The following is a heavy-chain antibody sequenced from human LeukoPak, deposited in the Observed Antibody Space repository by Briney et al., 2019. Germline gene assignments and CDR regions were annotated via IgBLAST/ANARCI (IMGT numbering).Heavy chain of an antibody. CDR1: GFTFSSYA. CDR2: ISYDGGNK. Sequence: PGGSLRLSCAASGFTFSSYAMHWVRQAPGKGLEWVAVISYDGGNKYYADSVKGRFTISRDNSKNTLYLQMNSLRAEDTAMYYCARRDCDSIKCRGSNWFDPWGQGTLVSVSS. V-gene: IGHV3-30-3*01. CDR3: ARRDCDSIKCRGSNWFDP. D-gene: IGHD3-22*01. J-gene: IGHJ5*02.